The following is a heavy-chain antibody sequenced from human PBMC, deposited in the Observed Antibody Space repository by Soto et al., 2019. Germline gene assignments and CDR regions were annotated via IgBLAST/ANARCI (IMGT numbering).Heavy chain of an antibody. D-gene: IGHD2-2*01. J-gene: IGHJ4*02. V-gene: IGHV3-74*01. CDR3: ARDFCPVPTCYDL. CDR2: IGPDGSRT. Sequence: GGSLRLSCAASGFTFSRHWMHWVRQAPGKGLSWVSHIGPDGSRTRDADPVKGRFTISRDQSKNTLYLQMNSLRAEDTAVYYCARDFCPVPTCYDLWGQGVLVTVSS. CDR1: GFTFSRHW.